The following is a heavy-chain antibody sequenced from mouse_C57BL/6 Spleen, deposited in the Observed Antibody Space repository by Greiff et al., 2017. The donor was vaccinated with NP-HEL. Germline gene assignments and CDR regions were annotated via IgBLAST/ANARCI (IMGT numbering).Heavy chain of an antibody. Sequence: VQGVESGPGLVQPSQSLSITCTVSGFSLTSYGVHWVRQSPGKGLEWLGVIWSGGSTDYNAAFISRLSISKDNSKSQVFFKMNSLQADDTAIYYCARGAAQARDAMDYWGQGTSVTVSS. CDR2: IWSGGST. CDR3: ARGAAQARDAMDY. J-gene: IGHJ4*01. V-gene: IGHV2-2*01. D-gene: IGHD3-2*02. CDR1: GFSLTSYG.